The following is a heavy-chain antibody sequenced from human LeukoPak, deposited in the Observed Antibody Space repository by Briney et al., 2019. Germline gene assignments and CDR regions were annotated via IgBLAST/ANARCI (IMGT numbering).Heavy chain of an antibody. CDR2: INTDGTRT. V-gene: IGHV3-74*01. Sequence: GGSLRLSCAASGFSFSNHWMHWVRQAPGRGLVWVSRINTDGTRTSYADAVKGRFTISRDNAKNTLFLQMNSLRAEDTAVYYCAREEEGDAFDIWGQGTMVTVSP. CDR3: AREEEGDAFDI. J-gene: IGHJ3*02. CDR1: GFSFSNHW.